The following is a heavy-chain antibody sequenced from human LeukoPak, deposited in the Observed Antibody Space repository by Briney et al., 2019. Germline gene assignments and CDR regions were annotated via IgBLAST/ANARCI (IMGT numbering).Heavy chain of an antibody. CDR2: ISSSSAYI. D-gene: IGHD3-22*01. CDR3: ARENFYDSSGYDAFDI. V-gene: IGHV3-21*01. Sequence: GRSLRLSCAASGFTFIAYSMNWVRQAPGKGLEWVSAISSSSAYIYYADSVEGRFTVSRDNAKNTLYLQMNSLRAEDTAVYYCARENFYDSSGYDAFDIWGQGTMVIVSS. J-gene: IGHJ3*02. CDR1: GFTFIAYS.